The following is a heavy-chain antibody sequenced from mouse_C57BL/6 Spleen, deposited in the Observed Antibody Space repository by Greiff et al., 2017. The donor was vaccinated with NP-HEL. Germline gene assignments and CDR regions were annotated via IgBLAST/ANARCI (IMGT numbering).Heavy chain of an antibody. Sequence: ESGPGLVKPSQSLSLTCSVTGYSITSGYYWNWIRQFPGNKLEWMGYISYDGSNNYNPSLKNRISITRDTSKNQFFLKLNSVTTEDTATYYCARAGSYGNWFAYWGQGTLVTVSA. D-gene: IGHD2-1*01. CDR1: GYSITSGYY. J-gene: IGHJ3*01. CDR3: ARAGSYGNWFAY. CDR2: ISYDGSN. V-gene: IGHV3-6*01.